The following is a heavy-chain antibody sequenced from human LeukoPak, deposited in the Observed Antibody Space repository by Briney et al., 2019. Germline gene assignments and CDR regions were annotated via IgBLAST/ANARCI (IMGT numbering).Heavy chain of an antibody. V-gene: IGHV3-21*01. CDR2: ISSASGFI. D-gene: IGHD1-1*01. CDR3: ARHLSIYSANNWEAFDS. CDR1: GFIFSSYI. J-gene: IGHJ4*02. Sequence: GGSLRLSCAASGFIFSSYIMDWVRQAPGKGLEWVSSISSASGFIYYADSVKGRFTISRDNAENSLYLQMSSLRVEDTAVYYCARHLSIYSANNWEAFDSWGQGTLVTVSS.